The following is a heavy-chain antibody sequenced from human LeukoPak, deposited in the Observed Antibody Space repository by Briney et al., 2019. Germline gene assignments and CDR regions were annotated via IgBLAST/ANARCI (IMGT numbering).Heavy chain of an antibody. CDR2: MRPNNGNS. CDR3: ARGPPGSTHSDY. Sequence: GASVTVSCKASGYSFTSYDVNWVRQAAGQGLEWIGWMRPNNGNSGFAQKFQGRVTMTRSTSITTAYMELSSLTSDDTAVYYCARGPPGSTHSDYWGQGTLVTVSS. CDR1: GYSFTSYD. V-gene: IGHV1-8*01. J-gene: IGHJ4*02. D-gene: IGHD2-2*01.